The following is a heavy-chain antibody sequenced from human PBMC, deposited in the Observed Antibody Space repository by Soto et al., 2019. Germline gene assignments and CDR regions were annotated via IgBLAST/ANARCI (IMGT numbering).Heavy chain of an antibody. CDR1: GYTLTSYP. D-gene: IGHD4-17*01. CDR3: ARDGGHYGDKDY. V-gene: IGHV1-46*01. CDR2: MSPSGDRT. Sequence: QVQLVQSGAEVMKPGASVKVSCKASGYTLTSYPMDWVRPAPGQGLEWLGKMSPSGDRTWYPQKFQCRAAMTRDSCGGAYDIELSSLRSEDTAVYYCARDGGHYGDKDYWGEGTLITVS. J-gene: IGHJ4*02.